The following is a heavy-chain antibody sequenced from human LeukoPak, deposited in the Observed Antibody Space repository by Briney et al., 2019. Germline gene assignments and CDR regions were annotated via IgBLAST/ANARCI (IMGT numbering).Heavy chain of an antibody. CDR1: SFSSYY. J-gene: IGHJ5*02. Sequence: SFSSYYLTWVRQPPAKGLEWIGNIYNSGSTYYNPSLKSRVTISVDTSKNQFSLKLSSVTAADTAVYYCARQAYSSNLGWFDPWGQGTLVTVSS. V-gene: IGHV4-39*01. CDR3: ARQAYSSNLGWFDP. CDR2: IYNSGST. D-gene: IGHD6-13*01.